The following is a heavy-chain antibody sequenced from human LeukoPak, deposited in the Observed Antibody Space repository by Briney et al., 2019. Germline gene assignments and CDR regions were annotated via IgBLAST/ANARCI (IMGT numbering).Heavy chain of an antibody. J-gene: IGHJ3*02. Sequence: SQTLSLTRAISGDSVSNNNAAWNWIRQSPSGGLEWLGRTYYRSKRSTDYAVSVSSRITINPDASKNQFSLQLNSVTPEDTAVYYCASSSLRGSDAFDIWGQGTMVTVSS. CDR3: ASSSLRGSDAFDI. D-gene: IGHD3-16*01. CDR2: TYYRSKRST. V-gene: IGHV6-1*01. CDR1: GDSVSNNNAA.